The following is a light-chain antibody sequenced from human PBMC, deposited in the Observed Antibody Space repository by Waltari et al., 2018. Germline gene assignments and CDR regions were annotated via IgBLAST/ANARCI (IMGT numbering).Light chain of an antibody. CDR1: QNINNW. V-gene: IGKV1-5*03. CDR3: QQHNGDSYT. J-gene: IGKJ2*01. Sequence: DIQMTQSPSTLSASVGDRVTITCRASQNINNWLAWFQQKPGKAPKLLIYKASSLKTGVPLRFDGSGSGTEFTLTISSLQPEDFATYYCQQHNGDSYTFGQGTKLEIK. CDR2: KAS.